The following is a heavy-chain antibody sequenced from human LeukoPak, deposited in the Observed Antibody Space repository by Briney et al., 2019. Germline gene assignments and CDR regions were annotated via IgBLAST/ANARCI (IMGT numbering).Heavy chain of an antibody. Sequence: SETLSLTCTVSGGSISSYYWSWIGQPPGKGLEWIGYIYYSGSTNYNPSLKSRVTISVDTSKNQFSLKLSSVTAADTAVYYCAVLDYGADGAFDIWGQGTMVTVSS. J-gene: IGHJ3*02. CDR1: GGSISSYY. V-gene: IGHV4-59*12. CDR2: IYYSGST. CDR3: AVLDYGADGAFDI. D-gene: IGHD3-16*01.